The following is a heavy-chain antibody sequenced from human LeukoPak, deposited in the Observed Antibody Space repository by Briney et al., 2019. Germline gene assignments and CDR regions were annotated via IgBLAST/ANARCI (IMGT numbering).Heavy chain of an antibody. Sequence: SVKVSCKASGYSFTTYAMNWVRQAPGQGLEWMGGIIPIFGTANYAQKFQGRVTITADKSTSTAYMELSSLRSEDTAVYYCARWYYYDSSGYDDAFDIWGQGTMVTVSS. J-gene: IGHJ3*02. V-gene: IGHV1-69*06. CDR2: IIPIFGTA. CDR1: GYSFTTYA. D-gene: IGHD3-22*01. CDR3: ARWYYYDSSGYDDAFDI.